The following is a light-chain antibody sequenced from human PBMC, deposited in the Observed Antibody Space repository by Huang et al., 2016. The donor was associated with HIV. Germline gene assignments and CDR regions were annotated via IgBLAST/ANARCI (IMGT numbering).Light chain of an antibody. Sequence: DIQMTQSPSSVSASVGDRVTITCRAGQDISSWLAWYQQKPGKAPRLLISGASNLRGGVPPIFSGSGSGTNFILTITSLQPEDSATYYCQQAHGFPYTFGQGTKLEIK. V-gene: IGKV1-12*01. CDR3: QQAHGFPYT. J-gene: IGKJ2*01. CDR2: GAS. CDR1: QDISSW.